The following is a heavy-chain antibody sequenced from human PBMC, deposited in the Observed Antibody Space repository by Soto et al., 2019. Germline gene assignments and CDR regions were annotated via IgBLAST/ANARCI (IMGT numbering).Heavy chain of an antibody. J-gene: IGHJ6*02. CDR2: IYYSGST. CDR3: ARDGRFYDFWSGYYKYYGMDV. Sequence: PSKTLSLTCTVSGGSISSGGYYWSWIRQHPGKGLEWIGYIYYSGSTYYNPSLKSRVTISVDTSKNQFSLKLSSVTAADTAVYYCARDGRFYDFWSGYYKYYGMDVWGQGTTVTVSS. CDR1: GGSISSGGYY. V-gene: IGHV4-31*03. D-gene: IGHD3-3*01.